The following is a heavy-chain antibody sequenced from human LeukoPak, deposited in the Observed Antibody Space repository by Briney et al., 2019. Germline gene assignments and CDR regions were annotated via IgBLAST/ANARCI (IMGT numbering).Heavy chain of an antibody. J-gene: IGHJ3*02. V-gene: IGHV4-39*07. CDR3: ARVGGITMIVVLITDAFDI. CDR1: GGSISSSSYY. Sequence: PSETLSLACTVSGGSISSSSYYWGWIRQPPGKGLEWIGSIYYSGSTYYNPSLKSRVTISVDTSKNQFSLKLRSVTAADTAVYYCARVGGITMIVVLITDAFDIWGQGTMVTVSS. CDR2: IYYSGST. D-gene: IGHD3-22*01.